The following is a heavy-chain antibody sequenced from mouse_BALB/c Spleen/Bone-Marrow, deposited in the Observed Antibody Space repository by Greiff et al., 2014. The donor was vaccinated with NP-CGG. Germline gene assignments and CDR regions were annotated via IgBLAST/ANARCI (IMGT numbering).Heavy chain of an antibody. V-gene: IGHV5-4*02. D-gene: IGHD2-10*02. J-gene: IGHJ4*01. Sequence: EVKLKQSGGGLVKPGGSLKLSCAASGFTFSDYYMYWVRQTPEKRLEWVGTISDGGGYTYYPDSVWGRSTISRDNAKNNLYLQRRNLKSEDTAMYYCARSGERYGAMDYWGQGTSVTVFS. CDR1: GFTFSDYY. CDR2: ISDGGGYT. CDR3: ARSGERYGAMDY.